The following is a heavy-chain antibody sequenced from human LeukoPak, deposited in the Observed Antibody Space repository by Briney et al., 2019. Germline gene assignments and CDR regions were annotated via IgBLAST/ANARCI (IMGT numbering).Heavy chain of an antibody. CDR3: RRHTGSGWDFDY. Sequence: GGSLRLSCAASGFTFNAYAIRWHRQAPGKGLEWVSLVKGDGVTTDYANSVKGRFTVSRDNSKNSLYLQMSNLGTEDTALYYCRRHTGSGWDFDYWGQGTLVTVSS. D-gene: IGHD6-19*01. J-gene: IGHJ4*02. V-gene: IGHV3-43*02. CDR2: VKGDGVTT. CDR1: GFTFNAYA.